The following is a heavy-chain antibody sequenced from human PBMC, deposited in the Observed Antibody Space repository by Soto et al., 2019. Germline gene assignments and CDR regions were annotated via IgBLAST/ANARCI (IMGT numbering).Heavy chain of an antibody. J-gene: IGHJ6*01. CDR2: IFTSGNT. D-gene: IGHD6-6*01. CDR1: GGSMNDYY. V-gene: IGHV4-4*07. Sequence: SETLSLTCTVSGGSMNDYYWSWIRQPAGKGLEWIGRIFTSGNTNYNPSLRSRLTMSADTSTNQVSLRLPSVTAADTAVYYCASGRLVSRYYGLDVWGQGTTVTVSS. CDR3: ASGRLVSRYYGLDV.